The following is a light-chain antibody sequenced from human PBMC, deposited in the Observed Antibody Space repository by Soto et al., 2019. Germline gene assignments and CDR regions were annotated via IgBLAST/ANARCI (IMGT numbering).Light chain of an antibody. CDR1: QSVSSY. J-gene: IGKJ4*01. V-gene: IGKV3-11*01. Sequence: EIVLTQSPATLSLSPGERATLSCRASQSVSSYLAWYQQKPGQAPRLLIYDASNRATGIPARFSGSGSGTDLTLTISSLGPEDFAVYYCQQRSNWPPGVTFGGGTKVEIK. CDR2: DAS. CDR3: QQRSNWPPGVT.